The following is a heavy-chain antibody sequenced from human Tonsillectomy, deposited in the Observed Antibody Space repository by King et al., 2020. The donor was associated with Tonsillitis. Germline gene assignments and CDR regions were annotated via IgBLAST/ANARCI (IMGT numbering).Heavy chain of an antibody. CDR1: GFTFSSYD. Sequence: VQLVESGGGVVQPGRSLRLSCAASGFTFSSYDMHWVRQAPGKGLEWVAIISHDGSHKYYADSVKGRFTISRDNSKNTLYLQMNSLRAEDTAVYYCAKTSRYSSSWYSTDYYYSPYGFDVWGQGTTVSVSS. CDR2: ISHDGSHK. J-gene: IGHJ6*02. V-gene: IGHV3-30*18. D-gene: IGHD6-13*01. CDR3: AKTSRYSSSWYSTDYYYSPYGFDV.